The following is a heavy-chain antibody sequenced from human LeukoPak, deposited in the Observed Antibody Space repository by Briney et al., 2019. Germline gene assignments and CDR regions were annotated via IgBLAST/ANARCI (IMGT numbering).Heavy chain of an antibody. V-gene: IGHV3-48*01. D-gene: IGHD5-18*01. Sequence: GGSLRLSCTASGFTFSRYSMNWVRQAPGKGLEWVSYISSTSNTIYYADSVKGRFTVSRDNARNSLHPQMNSLRAEDTAVYYCARVGYTYGYYDFWGQGTLVTVSS. CDR3: ARVGYTYGYYDF. CDR2: ISSTSNTI. J-gene: IGHJ4*02. CDR1: GFTFSRYS.